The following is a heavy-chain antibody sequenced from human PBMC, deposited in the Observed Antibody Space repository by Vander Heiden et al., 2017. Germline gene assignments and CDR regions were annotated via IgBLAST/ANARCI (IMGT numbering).Heavy chain of an antibody. CDR2: IGSSGTNI. CDR1: GFSFSSYS. V-gene: IGHV3-48*02. J-gene: IGHJ4*02. Sequence: EAQLAESGGGLVQPGGSLRLSCAASGFSFSSYSMNWVRQAPGKGLEWVSYIGSSGTNINYADSVKGRFTISRDNAKNSLHLQMNSLRDEDTAVYYCARDHKWDFDYWGQGALVTVSS. CDR3: ARDHKWDFDY. D-gene: IGHD1-26*01.